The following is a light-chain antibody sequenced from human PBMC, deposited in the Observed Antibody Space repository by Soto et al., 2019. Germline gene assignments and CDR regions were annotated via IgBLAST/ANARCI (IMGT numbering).Light chain of an antibody. J-gene: IGLJ1*01. CDR1: SSDIGAYNY. Sequence: QSALTQPASVSGSPGQSITISCTGTSSDIGAYNYVSWYQQHPGKAPELMIYEVSNRPSGVSNRFSGSKSGNTASLTISGLQAEDEADYYCSSYTITSTRVFGTGTKVTVL. CDR3: SSYTITSTRV. V-gene: IGLV2-14*01. CDR2: EVS.